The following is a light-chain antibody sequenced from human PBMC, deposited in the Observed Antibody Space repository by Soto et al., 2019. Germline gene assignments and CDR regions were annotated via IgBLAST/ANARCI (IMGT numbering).Light chain of an antibody. CDR3: QQTYSPPPIT. Sequence: DIQMTHSPSSLSASVEDRVMITCRASHSISSHLHWYQQKPGKAPKLLIYASSVLQSGVPSRFSGSGSGTDFTLTISSLQPEDFATYYCQQTYSPPPITFGQGTRLEI. CDR2: ASS. CDR1: HSISSH. J-gene: IGKJ5*01. V-gene: IGKV1-39*01.